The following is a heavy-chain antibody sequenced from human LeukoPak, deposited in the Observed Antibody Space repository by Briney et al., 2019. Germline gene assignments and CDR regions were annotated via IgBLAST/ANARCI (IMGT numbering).Heavy chain of an antibody. V-gene: IGHV3-23*01. CDR3: AKDDAWLRFGE. D-gene: IGHD3-10*01. J-gene: IGHJ4*02. CDR2: ISGSGGST. CDR1: GFSYSSYG. Sequence: GGSLRLSCAASGFSYSSYGMSWVRQAPGKGLEWVSAISGSGGSTYYADSVKGRFTISRDNSKNMLYLEVISLTADDTAVYYCAKDDAWLRFGEWSQGTLVTVSS.